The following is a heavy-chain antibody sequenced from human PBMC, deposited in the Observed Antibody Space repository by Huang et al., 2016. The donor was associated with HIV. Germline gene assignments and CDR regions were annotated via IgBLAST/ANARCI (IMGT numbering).Heavy chain of an antibody. CDR2: LFPDDSDT. V-gene: IGHV5-51*01. CDR3: ARRFSSSSGYFDY. J-gene: IGHJ4*02. CDR1: GYSFSSYW. D-gene: IGHD6-6*01. Sequence: VQLVQSGAEVKKPGESLKISCEGSGYSFSSYWIAWVRQMPGKGLEWLGILFPDDSDTTYSPSFEGQVTISADKSIGTAYLQWSSLKASDTAMYYCARRFSSSSGYFDYWGQGSLVTVSS.